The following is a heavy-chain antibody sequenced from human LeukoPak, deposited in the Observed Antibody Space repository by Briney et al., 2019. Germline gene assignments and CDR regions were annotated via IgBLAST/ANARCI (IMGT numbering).Heavy chain of an antibody. D-gene: IGHD3-3*01. Sequence: SETLSLTCTVSGGSIGLYYWAWIRQPPGKGLEWIGYIFHTGSTNYNPSLKSRLTISVDTSRNQFSLRLSSVTAADTAVYYCARDTVWSGFLDAFDIWGQGTMVTVSS. J-gene: IGHJ3*02. CDR1: GGSIGLYY. V-gene: IGHV4-59*12. CDR3: ARDTVWSGFLDAFDI. CDR2: IFHTGST.